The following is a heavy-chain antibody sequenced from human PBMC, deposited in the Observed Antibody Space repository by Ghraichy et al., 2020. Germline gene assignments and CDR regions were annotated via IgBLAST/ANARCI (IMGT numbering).Heavy chain of an antibody. CDR3: ARGSTVVRFYYYDGMDV. V-gene: IGHV3-48*02. CDR1: GFSFSGYS. J-gene: IGHJ6*02. Sequence: GVLRLSCVGSGFSFSGYSMNWVRQSPGKGLEWIAYITSSTRTTSYADSVKGRFTISRDNVQNSLYLQMNSLRDEDTAVYYCARGSTVVRFYYYDGMDVWGQGTTVTVSS. D-gene: IGHD4-23*01. CDR2: ITSSTRTT.